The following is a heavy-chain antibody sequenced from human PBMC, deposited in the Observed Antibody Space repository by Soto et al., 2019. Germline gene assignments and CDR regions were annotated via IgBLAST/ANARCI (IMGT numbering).Heavy chain of an antibody. CDR1: GFSFSRYA. J-gene: IGHJ4*02. CDR3: AKDPSIAVAGTGNDY. CDR2: ISGSGGST. Sequence: PGGSLRLYCAASGFSFSRYAMSWVRQAPGKGLEWVSAISGSGGSTYYADSVKGRFTISRDNSKNTLYLQMNSLRAEDTAVYYCAKDPSIAVAGTGNDYWGQGTLVTVSS. D-gene: IGHD6-19*01. V-gene: IGHV3-23*01.